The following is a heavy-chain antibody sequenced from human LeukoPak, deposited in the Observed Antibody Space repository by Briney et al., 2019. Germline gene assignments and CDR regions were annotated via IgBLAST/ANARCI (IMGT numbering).Heavy chain of an antibody. J-gene: IGHJ4*02. D-gene: IGHD3-10*01. CDR1: GFTFSTYG. Sequence: QSGGSLRLSCAASGFTFSTYGMNWVRQAPGKGLEWVSSISDSSSSIFYADSVKGRFTISRDNAKNSLYLQMNSLRAEDTAVYYCARGITMVRGVIRAYFDYWGQGTLVTVSS. V-gene: IGHV3-21*01. CDR2: ISDSSSSI. CDR3: ARGITMVRGVIRAYFDY.